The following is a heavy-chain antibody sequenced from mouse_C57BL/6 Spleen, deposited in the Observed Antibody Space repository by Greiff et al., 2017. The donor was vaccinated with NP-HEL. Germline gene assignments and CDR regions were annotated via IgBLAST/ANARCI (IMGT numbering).Heavy chain of an antibody. Sequence: EVQLQQSGPVLVKPGASVKMSCKASGYTFTDYYMNWVKQSHGKSLEWIGVINPYNGGTSYNQKFKGKATLTVDKSSSTAYMELNSLTSEDSAVYYCAKRITTVVAPFAYWGQGTLVTVSA. D-gene: IGHD1-1*01. J-gene: IGHJ3*01. CDR3: AKRITTVVAPFAY. V-gene: IGHV1-19*01. CDR1: GYTFTDYY. CDR2: INPYNGGT.